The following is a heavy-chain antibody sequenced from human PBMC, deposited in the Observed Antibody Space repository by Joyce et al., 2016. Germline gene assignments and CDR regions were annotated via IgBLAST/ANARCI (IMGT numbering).Heavy chain of an antibody. CDR2: ISAYNGHT. V-gene: IGHV1-18*01. CDR1: GYTFTSYG. D-gene: IGHD6-19*01. CDR3: ARHQYSTGWYARPEDGFDI. Sequence: QVQLVQSGAEVKKPGASVKVSCKASGYTFTSYGISWVRQAPGQGLEWMGRISAYNGHTDYAQKLQGRVTVTTDTSTSTAYMEVRSLRSDDTAVYYCARHQYSTGWYARPEDGFDIWGRGTMVTVSS. J-gene: IGHJ3*02.